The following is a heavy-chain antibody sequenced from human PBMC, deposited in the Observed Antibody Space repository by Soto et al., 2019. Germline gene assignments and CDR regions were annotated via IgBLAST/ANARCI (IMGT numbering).Heavy chain of an antibody. Sequence: QAPGKGLEWVANIKEDGSEKYYVDSVKGRFTISRDNAKNSLYLQMNSLRAEDTAVYYCAKLWTAAALPALAVWGHGTTLTVSS. J-gene: IGHJ6*02. CDR2: IKEDGSEK. V-gene: IGHV3-7*01. CDR3: AKLWTAAALPALAV. D-gene: IGHD6-19*01.